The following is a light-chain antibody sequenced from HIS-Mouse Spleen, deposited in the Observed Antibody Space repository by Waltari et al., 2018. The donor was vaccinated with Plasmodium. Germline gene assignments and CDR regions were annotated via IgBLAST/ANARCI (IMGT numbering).Light chain of an antibody. Sequence: QSALTQPPSASGSPGQSVTISCTGTSSDVGGYNYVSWYQQHPGKAPKLMSYEVSKRPSGFPDRCSGSKSGNTASLTVSGLQAEDEADYYCSSYAGSNNLVFGGGTKLTVL. CDR1: SSDVGGYNY. CDR3: SSYAGSNNLV. V-gene: IGLV2-8*01. CDR2: EVS. J-gene: IGLJ2*01.